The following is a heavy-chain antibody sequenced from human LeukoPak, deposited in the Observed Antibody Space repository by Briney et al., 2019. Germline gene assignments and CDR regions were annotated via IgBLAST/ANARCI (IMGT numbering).Heavy chain of an antibody. CDR2: IIPILGIA. J-gene: IGHJ4*02. D-gene: IGHD3-16*01. V-gene: IGHV1-69*04. Sequence: SVKVSCKASGGTFSSYAISWVRQAPGQGLEWMGRIIPILGIASYAQKFQGRVTITADKSTSTAYMELSSLRSEDTAVYYCARSKPAAYDYAVWGQGTLVTVSS. CDR1: GGTFSSYA. CDR3: ARSKPAAYDYAV.